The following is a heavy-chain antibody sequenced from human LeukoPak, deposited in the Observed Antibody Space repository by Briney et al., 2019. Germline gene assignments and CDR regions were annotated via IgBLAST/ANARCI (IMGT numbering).Heavy chain of an antibody. J-gene: IGHJ6*02. CDR1: GGSISSYY. CDR2: IYYSGST. Sequence: SETLSLTCTVSGGSISSYYWSWIRQPPGKGLEWIGYIYYSGSTNYNPSLKSRVTISVDTSKNQFSLKLSSVTAADTAVYYCARLPGLYGDYDYYYYGMDVWGQGTTVTVSS. V-gene: IGHV4-59*01. CDR3: ARLPGLYGDYDYYYYGMDV. D-gene: IGHD4-17*01.